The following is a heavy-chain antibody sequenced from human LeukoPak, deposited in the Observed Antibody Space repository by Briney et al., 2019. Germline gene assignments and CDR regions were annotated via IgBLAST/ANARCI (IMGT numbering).Heavy chain of an antibody. Sequence: GGSLRLSCAASGFTFNNHWIHWVRQVPGKGLVWVSRINNDGSSASYVDSVKGRFTISRDNAKNTLFLQMNSLRAEDTAVYYCARRGTGHGMDVWGQGTTVIVSS. CDR1: GFTFNNHW. CDR3: ARRGTGHGMDV. J-gene: IGHJ6*02. D-gene: IGHD1-1*01. CDR2: INNDGSSA. V-gene: IGHV3-74*01.